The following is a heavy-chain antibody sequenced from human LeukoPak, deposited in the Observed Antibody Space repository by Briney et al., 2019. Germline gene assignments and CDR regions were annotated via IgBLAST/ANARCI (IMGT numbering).Heavy chain of an antibody. CDR1: GFSVSLNY. Sequence: PGGSLTLSCAASGFSVSLNYMNWVRQPPGKGLEWIGSIYDSGSTAYNPSLKSRVTISVDTSKNQFSLMLRSVTAADTAGFYCARLYGGNSNIYYCDYWGQGTLVTVSS. CDR2: IYDSGST. D-gene: IGHD4-23*01. V-gene: IGHV4-38-2*01. CDR3: ARLYGGNSNIYYCDY. J-gene: IGHJ4*02.